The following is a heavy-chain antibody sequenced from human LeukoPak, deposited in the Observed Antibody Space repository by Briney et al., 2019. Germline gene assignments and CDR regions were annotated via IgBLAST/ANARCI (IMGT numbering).Heavy chain of an antibody. CDR2: ISYDGSNK. CDR3: AKRMGPSIAAADLDY. V-gene: IGHV3-30*18. Sequence: GRSLRLSCAASGFAFSTFGMHWVRQAPGKGLEWVAVISYDGSNKYYADSVKGRFTISRDNSKNTLFLQMNSLRAEDTAVYYCAKRMGPSIAAADLDYWGQGTLVTVSS. J-gene: IGHJ4*02. CDR1: GFAFSTFG. D-gene: IGHD6-13*01.